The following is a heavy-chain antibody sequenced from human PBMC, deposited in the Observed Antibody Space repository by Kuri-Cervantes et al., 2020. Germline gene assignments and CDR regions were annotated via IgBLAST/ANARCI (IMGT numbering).Heavy chain of an antibody. J-gene: IGHJ6*02. V-gene: IGHV3-30*03. CDR3: ARDTHCSSTSCIYYYGMDV. CDR2: VSYDGSNK. D-gene: IGHD2-2*01. CDR1: GFTFSSYG. Sequence: GGSLRLSCAAPGFTFSSYGMHWVRQAPGKGLEWVAVVSYDGSNKYYADSVKGRFTISRDNSKNTLYLQMNSLRAEDTAVYYCARDTHCSSTSCIYYYGMDVWGQGTTVTVSS.